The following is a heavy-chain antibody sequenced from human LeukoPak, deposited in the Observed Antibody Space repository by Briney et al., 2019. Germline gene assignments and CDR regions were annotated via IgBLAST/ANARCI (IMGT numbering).Heavy chain of an antibody. CDR2: ISFDEIDK. CDR3: AKEYIAVAGRSWFDP. J-gene: IGHJ5*02. D-gene: IGHD6-19*01. Sequence: GGSLRLSCAASGFTFHTYAMHWVRQAPGKGLDWVAVISFDEIDKFYADSVKGRFTISRDNSKNTLYLQMNSLRAEDTAVYYCAKEYIAVAGRSWFDPWGQGTLVTVSS. V-gene: IGHV3-30*04. CDR1: GFTFHTYA.